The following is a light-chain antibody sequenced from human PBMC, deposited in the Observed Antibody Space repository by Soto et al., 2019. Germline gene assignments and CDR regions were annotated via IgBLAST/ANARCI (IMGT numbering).Light chain of an antibody. CDR3: GTWDTSLTAGV. V-gene: IGLV1-51*02. CDR2: ENH. J-gene: IGLJ7*01. CDR1: SSNIGNNY. Sequence: QSVLTQPPSVSAAPGQKVTISFSGSSSNIGNNYVSWYQQLPGTAPQLLIYENHKRPSGIPDRFSGSKSGTSAALGITGRQTGDEADYYCGTWDTSLTAGVFGGGTQLTVL.